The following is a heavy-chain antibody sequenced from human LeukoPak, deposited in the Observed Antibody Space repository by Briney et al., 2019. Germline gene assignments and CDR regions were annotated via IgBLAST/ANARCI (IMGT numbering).Heavy chain of an antibody. CDR2: ISGSGGST. CDR3: AKEAPFEGSVDY. CDR1: GGSISSYY. Sequence: ETLSLTCTVSGGSISSYYWSWIRQPPGKGLEWVSAISGSGGSTYYADSVKGRFTISRDNSKNMLYLQMNSLRAEDTAVYYCAKEAPFEGSVDYWGQGTLVTVSS. V-gene: IGHV3-23*01. J-gene: IGHJ4*02. D-gene: IGHD2/OR15-2a*01.